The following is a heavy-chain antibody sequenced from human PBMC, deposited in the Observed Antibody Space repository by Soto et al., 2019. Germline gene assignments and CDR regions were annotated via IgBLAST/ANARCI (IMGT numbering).Heavy chain of an antibody. D-gene: IGHD3-9*01. CDR1: GFTFSGYG. CDR2: ISYDGSNK. Sequence: EGSLRLACAASGFTFSGYGMHWVRQAPGKGLEWVAVISYDGSNKYYADSVKGRFTISRDNSKNTLYLQMNSLRAEDTAVYYCAKESVRYFGYYFDYWGQGTLVTVSS. J-gene: IGHJ4*02. CDR3: AKESVRYFGYYFDY. V-gene: IGHV3-30*18.